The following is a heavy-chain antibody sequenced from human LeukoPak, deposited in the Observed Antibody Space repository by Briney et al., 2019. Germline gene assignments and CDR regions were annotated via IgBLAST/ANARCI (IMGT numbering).Heavy chain of an antibody. CDR2: ISGDGGNT. D-gene: IGHD6-13*01. Sequence: PGGSLRLSCSASGFAFIYYAIHWVRQAPGKGLEYISTISGDGGNTNYADSVKGRFTISRDNSKNTLYLQMTSLRPEDTAVYYCVKAAGSWYGYFDYWGQGTLVTVFS. V-gene: IGHV3-64D*06. CDR3: VKAAGSWYGYFDY. J-gene: IGHJ4*02. CDR1: GFAFIYYA.